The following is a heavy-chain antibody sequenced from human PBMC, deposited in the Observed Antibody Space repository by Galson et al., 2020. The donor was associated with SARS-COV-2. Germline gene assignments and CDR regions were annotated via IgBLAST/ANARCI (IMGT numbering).Heavy chain of an antibody. CDR1: GGTFSSYA. Sequence: ASVKVSCKASGGTFSSYAISWVRQAPGQGLEWMGWINPNSGGTNYAQKFQGRVTMTRDTSISTAYMELSRPRSDDTAVYYCARDDKAALRGAWGSHKKPNWFDPWGQGTLVTVSS. CDR2: INPNSGGT. J-gene: IGHJ5*02. V-gene: IGHV1-2*02. D-gene: IGHD2-8*02. CDR3: ARDDKAALRGAWGSHKKPNWFDP.